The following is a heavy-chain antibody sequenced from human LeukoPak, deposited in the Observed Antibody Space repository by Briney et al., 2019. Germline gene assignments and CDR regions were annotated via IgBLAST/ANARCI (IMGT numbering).Heavy chain of an antibody. Sequence: ASVKVSCKTSGYTFTNYDINWVRQAPGQGLEWMGWMNPKSGKTGYAQKFQGRVTITRNTSISIAYMELSSLRSEDTAVYYCARGRGAGGDYWGQGTLVTVSS. CDR1: GYTFTNYD. J-gene: IGHJ4*02. V-gene: IGHV1-8*03. CDR3: ARGRGAGGDY. D-gene: IGHD2-8*02. CDR2: MNPKSGKT.